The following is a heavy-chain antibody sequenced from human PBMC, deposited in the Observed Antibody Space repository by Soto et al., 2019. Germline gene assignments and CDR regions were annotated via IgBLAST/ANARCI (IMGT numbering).Heavy chain of an antibody. CDR3: ARKSGIVGATSSYYGMDV. D-gene: IGHD1-26*01. V-gene: IGHV1-69*13. Sequence: GASVKGSXKASGGTFSSDAISWVRQAPGQGLEWMGGIIPIFGTANYAQKFQGRVTITADESTSTAYMELSSLRSEDTAVYYCARKSGIVGATSSYYGMDVWGQGTTVTVSS. CDR2: IIPIFGTA. J-gene: IGHJ6*02. CDR1: GGTFSSDA.